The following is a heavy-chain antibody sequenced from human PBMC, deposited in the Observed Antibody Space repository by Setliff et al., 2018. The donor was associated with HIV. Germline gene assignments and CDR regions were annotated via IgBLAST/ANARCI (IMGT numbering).Heavy chain of an antibody. J-gene: IGHJ6*03. Sequence: ASVKVSCKVSGYTLAELSMHWVRQAPGKGLEWMGGFDPEDGETIYAQKFQGRVSMTRDTSISTAYMELSRLRSDDTAVYYCARCLKDIVVVPYAGGGMDVWGKGTTVTVSS. V-gene: IGHV1-24*01. CDR1: GYTLAELS. D-gene: IGHD2-2*01. CDR3: ARCLKDIVVVPYAGGGMDV. CDR2: FDPEDGET.